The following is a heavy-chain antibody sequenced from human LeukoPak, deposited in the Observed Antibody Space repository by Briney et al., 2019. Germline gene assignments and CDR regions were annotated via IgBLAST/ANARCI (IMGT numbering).Heavy chain of an antibody. CDR2: ISPGDSDT. J-gene: IGHJ4*02. V-gene: IGHV5-51*01. CDR1: GYSFTSYW. Sequence: PGESLRISCKASGYSFTSYWIGWVRQMPGKGLEWMGIISPGDSDTRYSPSFQGQVTISADKSISTAYLHWSSLKASDTAMYYCARRIAGDGVDYWGQGTLVTVSS. CDR3: ARRIAGDGVDY. D-gene: IGHD6-13*01.